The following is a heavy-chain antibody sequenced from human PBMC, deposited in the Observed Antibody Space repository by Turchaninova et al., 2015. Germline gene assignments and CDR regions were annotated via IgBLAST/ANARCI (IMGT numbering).Heavy chain of an antibody. J-gene: IGHJ2*01. D-gene: IGHD1-26*01. Sequence: QVQLQESGPGLVKRSETVALTCTVSGGSLSSYYWSWRRQPPGKGLEWIGYVYNSGDTNYNPSLKSRVTISLDTSKNQFSLKLSSVTAADTAVYYCVRDPGEGMNWYFDLWGRGTLVTVSS. CDR1: GGSLSSYY. CDR2: VYNSGDT. V-gene: IGHV4-59*01. CDR3: VRDPGEGMNWYFDL.